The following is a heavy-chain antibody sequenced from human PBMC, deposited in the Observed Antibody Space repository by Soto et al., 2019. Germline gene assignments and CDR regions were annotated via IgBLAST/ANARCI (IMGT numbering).Heavy chain of an antibody. V-gene: IGHV3-23*01. CDR1: GFTFTGYA. CDR2: IGTDGNT. CDR3: VRKYPGTRPFDY. D-gene: IGHD2-2*01. Sequence: GSLRLSCAASGFTFTGYAMNWVLQAPGKGLAWVSAIGTDGNTYYSNSVKGRFTISRDNSRTTLYLQMNSLRVEDTAIYYCVRKYPGTRPFDYWGQGTLVTVSS. J-gene: IGHJ4*01.